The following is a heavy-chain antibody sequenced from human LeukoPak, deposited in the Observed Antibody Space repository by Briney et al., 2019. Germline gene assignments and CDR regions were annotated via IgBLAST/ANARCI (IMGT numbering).Heavy chain of an antibody. Sequence: PSETLSLTCAVSGGSISSSNWWSWVRQPPGKGLEWIGEIYHSGSTNYNPSLKSRVTISIDKSKNQFSLKLSSVTAADTAVYYCARTDGAYSGYVAWGQGTLVTVSS. D-gene: IGHD5-12*01. V-gene: IGHV4-4*02. CDR2: IYHSGST. J-gene: IGHJ4*02. CDR1: GGSISSSNW. CDR3: ARTDGAYSGYVA.